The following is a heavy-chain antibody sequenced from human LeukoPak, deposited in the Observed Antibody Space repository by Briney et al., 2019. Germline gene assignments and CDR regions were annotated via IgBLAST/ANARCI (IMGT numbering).Heavy chain of an antibody. Sequence: PGGSLRLSCAASGFSFKTYGMHWVRQAPGKGLEWVAVISYDGSNKNYADSMKGRFTISRDNSKNTLYLQMNSLRAEDTAVYYCARSPIIAVAGTYFDYLGQGTLVTVSP. D-gene: IGHD6-19*01. V-gene: IGHV3-30*03. CDR2: ISYDGSNK. J-gene: IGHJ4*02. CDR3: ARSPIIAVAGTYFDY. CDR1: GFSFKTYG.